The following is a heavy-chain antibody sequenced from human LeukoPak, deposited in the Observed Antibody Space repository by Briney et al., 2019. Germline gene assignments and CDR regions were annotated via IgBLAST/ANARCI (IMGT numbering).Heavy chain of an antibody. CDR1: GFTFSSYA. Sequence: PGGSLRLSCAASGFTFSSYALTWVRQAPGKGLEWVSAISGSGGNTYYADSVKGRFTISRDNSKNTLYLQMNSLRAEDTAAYYCARGGILYGMDVWGQGTTVTVSS. J-gene: IGHJ6*02. V-gene: IGHV3-23*01. CDR3: ARGGILYGMDV. CDR2: ISGSGGNT. D-gene: IGHD6-13*01.